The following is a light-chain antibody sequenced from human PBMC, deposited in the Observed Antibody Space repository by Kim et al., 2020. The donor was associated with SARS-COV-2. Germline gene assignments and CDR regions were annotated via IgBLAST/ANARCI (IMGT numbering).Light chain of an antibody. CDR1: NLGDKY. V-gene: IGLV3-1*01. J-gene: IGLJ2*01. CDR3: QAWDSSTVV. Sequence: SYELTQPPSVSVSPGQTVSITCSGDNLGDKYACWYQQKPGQSPVLVLYHDTKRPSGIPERYSGSNSGNTATLTISGTQAMDEADYYCQAWDSSTVVFGGGTQLTVL. CDR2: HDT.